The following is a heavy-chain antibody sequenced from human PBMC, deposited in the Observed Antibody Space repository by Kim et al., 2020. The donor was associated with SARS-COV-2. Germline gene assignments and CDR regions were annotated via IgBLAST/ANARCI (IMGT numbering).Heavy chain of an antibody. CDR1: GGSISSGSYY. V-gene: IGHV4-61*02. Sequence: SETLSLTCTVSGGSISSGSYYWSWIRQPAGKGLEWIGRIYTSGSTNYNPSLKSRVTISVDTSKNQFSLKLSSVTAADTAVYYCARDQGWYSGSHTGGNWFDPWGQGTLVTVSS. J-gene: IGHJ5*02. CDR2: IYTSGST. CDR3: ARDQGWYSGSHTGGNWFDP. D-gene: IGHD1-26*01.